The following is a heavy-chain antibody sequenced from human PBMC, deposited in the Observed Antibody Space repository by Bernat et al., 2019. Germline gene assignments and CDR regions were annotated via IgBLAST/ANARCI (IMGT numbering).Heavy chain of an antibody. CDR2: IYYSGST. J-gene: IGHJ4*02. D-gene: IGHD4-23*01. CDR1: GGSISSYY. Sequence: QVQLQESGPGLVKPSETLSLTCTVSGGSISSYYWSWIRQPPGKGLEWIGYIYYSGSTNYNPSLKSRVTISVDTSKNQFSLKLSSVTAADTAVYYCARRGGLDGVSDYWGQGTLVTVSS. CDR3: ARRGGLDGVSDY. V-gene: IGHV4-59*08.